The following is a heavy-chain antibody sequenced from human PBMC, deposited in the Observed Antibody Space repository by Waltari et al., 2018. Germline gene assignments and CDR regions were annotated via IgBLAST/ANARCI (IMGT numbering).Heavy chain of an antibody. D-gene: IGHD6-13*01. J-gene: IGHJ5*02. V-gene: IGHV4-39*01. Sequence: QLQLQESGPGLVKPSETLSLTCTVSGGPISSSSYYWGWIRQPPGKGLAWVGMIFYSGSTYTNPSLRSRVTISVYTSKNQFSLKLSSVTAADTAVYYCARPKDQQLVRGWFDPWGQGTLVTVSS. CDR3: ARPKDQQLVRGWFDP. CDR1: GGPISSSSYY. CDR2: IFYSGST.